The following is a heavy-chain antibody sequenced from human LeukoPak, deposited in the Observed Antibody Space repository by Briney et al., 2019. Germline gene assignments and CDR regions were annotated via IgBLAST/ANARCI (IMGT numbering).Heavy chain of an antibody. Sequence: GGSLRLSCTASGFTFGDYAMSWVRQAQGKGLEWVGVIRSKAYGGTTDYAASVKGRFTISRDDSKSVAYLQMNSLNTDDTALYYCTRYYYGSGSYYKFDSWGQGTLVTVSS. J-gene: IGHJ4*02. CDR1: GFTFGDYA. V-gene: IGHV3-49*04. CDR2: IRSKAYGGTT. CDR3: TRYYYGSGSYYKFDS. D-gene: IGHD3-10*01.